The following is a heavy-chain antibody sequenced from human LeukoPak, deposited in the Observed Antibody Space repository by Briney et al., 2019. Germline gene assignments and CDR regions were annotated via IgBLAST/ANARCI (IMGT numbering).Heavy chain of an antibody. V-gene: IGHV1-8*01. CDR2: MNPNSGNT. CDR1: GYTFTSYD. CDR3: ARDSNRLTYYDFWSGYPRRRWFDP. J-gene: IGHJ5*02. D-gene: IGHD3-3*01. Sequence: ASVKVSCKASGYTFTSYDINWVRQATGQGLEWMGWMNPNSGNTGYAQKFQGRVTMTRNTSISTAYMEPSSLRSEDTAVYYCARDSNRLTYYDFWSGYPRRRWFDPWGQGTLVTVSS.